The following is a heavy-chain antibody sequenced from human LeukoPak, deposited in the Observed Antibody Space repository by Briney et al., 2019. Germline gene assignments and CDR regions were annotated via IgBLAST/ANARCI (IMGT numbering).Heavy chain of an antibody. D-gene: IGHD1-1*01. CDR2: ISGSGGST. Sequence: GGSLRLSCAASGLTLSSYAMSWVRQAPGKGLKWVSGISGSGGSTYYADSVKGRFTISRDNSKNTLYLQMNSLRAEDTAMYYCATTLLRASTYMDVWGKGTTVTVSS. V-gene: IGHV3-23*01. CDR3: ATTLLRASTYMDV. CDR1: GLTLSSYA. J-gene: IGHJ6*03.